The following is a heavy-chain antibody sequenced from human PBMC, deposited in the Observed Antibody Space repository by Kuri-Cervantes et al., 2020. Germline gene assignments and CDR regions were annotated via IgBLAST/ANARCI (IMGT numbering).Heavy chain of an antibody. CDR1: GFTFSSYE. D-gene: IGHD6-19*01. CDR2: ISKSSSTL. V-gene: IGHV3-48*01. J-gene: IGHJ4*02. CDR3: ARRYTSGWYFFDY. Sequence: GESLKISCAASGFTFSSYEMNWVRQAPGKGLEWVSYISKSSSTLYYTDSVKGRFTISRDNAKNSLYLQMNSLRAEDTAVYYCARRYTSGWYFFDYRGQGTLVTVSS.